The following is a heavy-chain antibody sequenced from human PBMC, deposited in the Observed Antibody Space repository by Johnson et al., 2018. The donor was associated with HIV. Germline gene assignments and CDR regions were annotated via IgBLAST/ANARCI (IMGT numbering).Heavy chain of an antibody. CDR2: IKEDGSEK. CDR1: GFTVSSNY. Sequence: EVQLVESGGGLIQPGGSLRLSCAASGFTVSSNYMSWVRQAPGKGLEWVANIKEDGSEKSYVDSVKGRFTISRDNAKKSLYLQMNSLRAEDTAVYYCARDASLRFLEWFDAFDIWGQGTMVTVSS. D-gene: IGHD3-3*01. J-gene: IGHJ3*02. CDR3: ARDASLRFLEWFDAFDI. V-gene: IGHV3-7*01.